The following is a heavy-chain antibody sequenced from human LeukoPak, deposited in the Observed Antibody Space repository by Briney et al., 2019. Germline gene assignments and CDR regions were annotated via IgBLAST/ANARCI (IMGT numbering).Heavy chain of an antibody. J-gene: IGHJ4*02. Sequence: ASVKVSCKASGYTFTSYGISWVRQAPGQGLEWMGWTSGYNGNPKYAQKLQGRVTMTTDTSTSTAYMELRSLTSDDTAVYYCARVRYQLLEYYDYWGQGTLVTVSS. V-gene: IGHV1-18*01. CDR3: ARVRYQLLEYYDY. CDR2: TSGYNGNP. D-gene: IGHD2-2*01. CDR1: GYTFTSYG.